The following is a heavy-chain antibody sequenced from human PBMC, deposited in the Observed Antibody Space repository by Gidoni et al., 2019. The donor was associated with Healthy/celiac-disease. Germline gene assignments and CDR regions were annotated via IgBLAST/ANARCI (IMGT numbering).Heavy chain of an antibody. D-gene: IGHD2-2*02. CDR1: GYPFTLHA. V-gene: IGHV1-3*01. CDR3: ARDRHIVVVPAAIGLLDV. J-gene: IGHJ6*02. CDR2: INAGNGNT. Sequence: QVQLVQSGAEVTKPGTSVKVYCKPSGYPFTLHAMHWVRQAPGQRLKWMGWINAGNGNTKYSQKFQGRVTITRDTSASTAYMELSSLRSEDTAVYYCARDRHIVVVPAAIGLLDVWGQGTTVTVSS.